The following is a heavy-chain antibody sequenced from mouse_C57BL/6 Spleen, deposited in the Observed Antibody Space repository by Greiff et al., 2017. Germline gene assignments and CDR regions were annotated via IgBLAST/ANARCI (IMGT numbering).Heavy chain of an antibody. Sequence: VQLKESGPELVKPGASVKIPCKASGYTFTDYNMDWVKQSHGKSLEWIGDINPNNGGTIYNQKFKGKATLTVDKSSSTAYMELRSLTSEDTAVYYCARSDSSGYPYAMDYWGQGTSVTVSS. CDR3: ARSDSSGYPYAMDY. CDR2: INPNNGGT. J-gene: IGHJ4*01. CDR1: GYTFTDYN. V-gene: IGHV1-18*01. D-gene: IGHD3-2*02.